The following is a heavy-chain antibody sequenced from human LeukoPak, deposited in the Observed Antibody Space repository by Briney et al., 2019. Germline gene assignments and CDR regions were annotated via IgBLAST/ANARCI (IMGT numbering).Heavy chain of an antibody. V-gene: IGHV3-23*01. CDR3: AGRRSGDAFDI. D-gene: IGHD1-26*01. J-gene: IGHJ3*02. Sequence: GGSLRLSCAASGFTFSTYTMAWVRQAPGGGLEWVSGISGNGGRTYYADSVKGRFTISGDSAKNSLYLQMNSLRADDTAIYYCAGRRSGDAFDIWGRGTMVTVSS. CDR2: ISGNGGRT. CDR1: GFTFSTYT.